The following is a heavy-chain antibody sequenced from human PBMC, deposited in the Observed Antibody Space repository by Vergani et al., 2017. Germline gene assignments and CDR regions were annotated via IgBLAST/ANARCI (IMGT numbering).Heavy chain of an antibody. J-gene: IGHJ4*02. CDR3: AKPRGQLWTTDYYFDY. V-gene: IGHV3-48*04. Sequence: EVQLVESGGGLVQPGGSLRLSCAASGFTFSSYSMNWVRQAPGKGLEWVSYISSSSSTIYYADSVKGRFTISRDNAKNTLYLQMNSLRAEDTAVYYCAKPRGQLWTTDYYFDYWGQGTLLTVSS. D-gene: IGHD5-18*01. CDR1: GFTFSSYS. CDR2: ISSSSSTI.